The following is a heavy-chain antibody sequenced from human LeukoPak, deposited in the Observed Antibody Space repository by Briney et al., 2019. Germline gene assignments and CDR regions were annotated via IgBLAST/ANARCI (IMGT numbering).Heavy chain of an antibody. CDR3: ARDISTGSFPLDY. Sequence: ASVKVSCKASGYTFTGYYMHWVRQAPGQGLEWMGWINPSSGGTNYAQKFQGRVTMTRDTSISTAYMELSRLKSDDTAVYYCARDISTGSFPLDYWGQGTLVTVSS. CDR1: GYTFTGYY. D-gene: IGHD3-9*01. V-gene: IGHV1-2*02. J-gene: IGHJ4*02. CDR2: INPSSGGT.